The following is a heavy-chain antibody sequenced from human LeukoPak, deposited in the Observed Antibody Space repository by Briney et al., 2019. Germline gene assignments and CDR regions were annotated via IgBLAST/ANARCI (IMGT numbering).Heavy chain of an antibody. D-gene: IGHD3-3*01. CDR3: GRAITIFDYYYMDV. V-gene: IGHV1-8*01. CDR2: MNPKSGNT. Sequence: ASVKVSCKASGDTFTTYDINWVRQAPGQGLEWMGWMNPKSGNTVYAQKFQGRVIMTRDTSKSTAYMELSSLRSEDTAVYYCGRAITIFDYYYMDVWGKGTTVIVSS. CDR1: GDTFTTYD. J-gene: IGHJ6*03.